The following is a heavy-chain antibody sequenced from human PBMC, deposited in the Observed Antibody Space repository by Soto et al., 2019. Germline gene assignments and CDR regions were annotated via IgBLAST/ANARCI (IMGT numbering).Heavy chain of an antibody. D-gene: IGHD2-2*02. CDR3: SSDTTHIPALSCDVFDF. J-gene: IGHJ3*01. V-gene: IGHV3-48*04. CDR1: GFTFSSYS. CDR2: ISSSSSTI. Sequence: GGSLRLSCAASGFTFSSYSMNWVRQAPGKGLEWVSDISSSSSTIYYADSVKGRFTISRDNAKNSLYLQMNSLRAEDAAVSSGSSDTTHIPALSCDVFDFWGQGTMVTVSS.